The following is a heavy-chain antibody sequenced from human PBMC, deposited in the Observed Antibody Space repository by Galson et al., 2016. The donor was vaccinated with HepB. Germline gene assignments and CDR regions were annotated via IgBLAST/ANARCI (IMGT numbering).Heavy chain of an antibody. CDR1: GFTFDNYA. CDR3: AKDRGYGLDGETDY. Sequence: SLRLSCAASGFTFDNYAMHWVRQAPGRGLEWVSGISWNSGSIGYADSVKGRFTISRDNAKNSLYLQMNSLRVEDTALYYCAKDRGYGLDGETDYGGQGTLVTVSS. CDR2: ISWNSGSI. D-gene: IGHD2-21*01. V-gene: IGHV3-9*01. J-gene: IGHJ4*02.